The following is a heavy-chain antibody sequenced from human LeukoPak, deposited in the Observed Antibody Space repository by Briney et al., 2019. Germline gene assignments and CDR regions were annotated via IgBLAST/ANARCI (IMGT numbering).Heavy chain of an antibody. J-gene: IGHJ4*02. Sequence: PGGSLRLSCAASGFTFSSYSMNWVRQAPGKGLEWVSSISSSSSYIYYADSVKGRFTISRDNAKNSLYLQMNSLRAEDTAVYYCASQPDYDFWSGYPTYYFDYWGQGTLVTVSS. CDR2: ISSSSSYI. D-gene: IGHD3-3*01. V-gene: IGHV3-21*01. CDR3: ASQPDYDFWSGYPTYYFDY. CDR1: GFTFSSYS.